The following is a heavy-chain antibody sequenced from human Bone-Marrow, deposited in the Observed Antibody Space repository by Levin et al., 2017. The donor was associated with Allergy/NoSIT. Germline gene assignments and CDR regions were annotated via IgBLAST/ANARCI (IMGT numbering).Heavy chain of an antibody. CDR1: GGSITSDY. CDR2: IYYSGIT. CDR3: ARQLAGRLSDGILPAYGAVWIDP. V-gene: IGHV4-59*01. J-gene: IGHJ5*02. D-gene: IGHD3-9*01. Sequence: SQTLSLTCSVSGGSITSDYWSWIRQPPGKALELIGYIYYSGITAYNPALKSRVTISVDTSNNQFSLRLSSVTAADTAVYFCARQLAGRLSDGILPAYGAVWIDPWGQGTLVTVSS.